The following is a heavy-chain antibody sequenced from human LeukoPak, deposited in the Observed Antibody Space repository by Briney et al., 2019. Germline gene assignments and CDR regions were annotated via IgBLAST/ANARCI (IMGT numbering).Heavy chain of an antibody. Sequence: AGGSLRLSCAASGFTFSSYEMNWVRQAPGKGLEWVSYISSSSSTIYYADSVKGRFTISRDNAKNSLYLQMNSLRSEDTAVYYCARDLDYYDSSGYSYFDYWGQGTLVTVSS. V-gene: IGHV3-48*03. CDR3: ARDLDYYDSSGYSYFDY. J-gene: IGHJ4*02. D-gene: IGHD3-22*01. CDR1: GFTFSSYE. CDR2: ISSSSSTI.